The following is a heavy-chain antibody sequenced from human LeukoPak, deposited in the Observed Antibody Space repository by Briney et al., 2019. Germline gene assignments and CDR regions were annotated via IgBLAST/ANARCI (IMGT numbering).Heavy chain of an antibody. CDR1: GFTFSSYG. Sequence: GGSLRLSCATSGFTFSSYGMHWVRQAPGKGLEWVAVISYDGSNKYYADSVKGRFTISRDNSKNTLYLQMNSLRPEDTAVYYCAKDRSSGWYSFQHWGQGTLDSVSS. D-gene: IGHD6-19*01. CDR3: AKDRSSGWYSFQH. V-gene: IGHV3-30*18. J-gene: IGHJ1*01. CDR2: ISYDGSNK.